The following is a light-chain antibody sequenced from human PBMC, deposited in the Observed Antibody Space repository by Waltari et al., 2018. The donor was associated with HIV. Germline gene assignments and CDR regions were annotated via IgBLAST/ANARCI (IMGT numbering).Light chain of an antibody. V-gene: IGLV1-40*01. J-gene: IGLJ1*01. CDR2: GNP. CDR1: SSNIRAAPP. CDR3: QSYDTSLSAYV. Sequence: QSVLAQPPSVSGAPGQRVTISCTGSSSNIRAAPPAHWYQQLPGTAPKFLIHGNPNRPSGVPDRFSGSKSGSSASLAITGLQAEDEADYYCQSYDTSLSAYVFGTGTKVTVL.